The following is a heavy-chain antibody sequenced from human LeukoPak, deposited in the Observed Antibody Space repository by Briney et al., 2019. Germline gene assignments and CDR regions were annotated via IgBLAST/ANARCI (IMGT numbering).Heavy chain of an antibody. CDR2: ISGSGGST. CDR1: GLTFSNYA. Sequence: GGSLRLSCAASGLTFSNYAMSWVRQAPGKGLEWVSTISGSGGSTYYADSVKGRFTISRDNSKNTLYLQMNSLRAEDTAVYYCAKSYSGSYRDWFDPWGQGTLVTVSS. J-gene: IGHJ5*02. V-gene: IGHV3-23*01. D-gene: IGHD1-26*01. CDR3: AKSYSGSYRDWFDP.